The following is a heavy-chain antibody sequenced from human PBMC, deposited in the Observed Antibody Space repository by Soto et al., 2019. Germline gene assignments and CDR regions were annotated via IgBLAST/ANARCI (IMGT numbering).Heavy chain of an antibody. CDR2: ISGSGGST. CDR3: VKITFYDILTGYYTAGSFDY. CDR1: GFTFSSYA. J-gene: IGHJ4*02. Sequence: EVQLLESGGGLVQPGGSLRLSCAASGFTFSSYAMSWVRQAPGKGLEWVSAISGSGGSTYYADSVKGRFTISRDNSKNTLYLQMNSLRAEDTAVYYCVKITFYDILTGYYTAGSFDYWGQGTLVTVSS. V-gene: IGHV3-23*01. D-gene: IGHD3-9*01.